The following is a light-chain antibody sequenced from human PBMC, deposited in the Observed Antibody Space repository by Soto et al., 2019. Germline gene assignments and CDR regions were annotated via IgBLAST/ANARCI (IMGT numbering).Light chain of an antibody. V-gene: IGKV3-11*01. CDR1: QSVTSY. J-gene: IGKJ5*01. CDR2: DSS. CDR3: QQRSHWPIT. Sequence: ENVLTQSPVTLSLSPGDRATLSCRASQSVTSYLAWYQQKPGQAPRLLIYDSSNRAADIPARFSGSGSGTDFTLTISSLEPEDFAVYYCQQRSHWPITFGQGTRLEIK.